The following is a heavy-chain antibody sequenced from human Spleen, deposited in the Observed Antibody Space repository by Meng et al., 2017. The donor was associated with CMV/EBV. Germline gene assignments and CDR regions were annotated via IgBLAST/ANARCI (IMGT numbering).Heavy chain of an antibody. CDR2: ISVYTDNT. V-gene: IGHV1-18*01. J-gene: IGHJ4*02. CDR3: ARDSPSLYSSSPGIDF. Sequence: GYSFTSYGISWVRQAPGQGLEWMGWISVYTDNTSSAQKYQGRLTMTTDTSTSTAYMEVRSLRSDDTAVYYCARDSPSLYSSSPGIDFWGQGTLVTVS. CDR1: GYSFTSYG. D-gene: IGHD6-6*01.